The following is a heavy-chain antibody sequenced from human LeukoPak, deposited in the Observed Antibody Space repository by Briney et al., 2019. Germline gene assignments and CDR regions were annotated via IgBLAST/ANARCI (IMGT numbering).Heavy chain of an antibody. CDR2: MNQDGSKT. V-gene: IGHV3-7*01. J-gene: IGHJ3*02. Sequence: GGSLRLSCAASGFTFATSWMTWVRQAPGKGLEWVALMNQDGSKTLFVASVKGRFAISRDNGKNSLYLQMDSLRAEDTAVYFCTRDPSHGALDIWGQGTTVTVSS. CDR1: GFTFATSW. CDR3: TRDPSHGALDI.